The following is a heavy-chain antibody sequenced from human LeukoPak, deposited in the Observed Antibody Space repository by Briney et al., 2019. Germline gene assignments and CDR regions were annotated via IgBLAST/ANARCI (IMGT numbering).Heavy chain of an antibody. V-gene: IGHV3-23*01. CDR1: GFTFSSYA. CDR2: ISGSGGST. CDR3: AKVCANFWSKNYYYYMDV. Sequence: GGSLRLSCAASGFTFSSYAMSWVRQAPGKGLEWVSAISGSGGSTYYADSVKGRFTISRDNSKNTLYLQMNSLRAEDTAVYYCAKVCANFWSKNYYYYMDVWGKGTTVTVSS. J-gene: IGHJ6*03. D-gene: IGHD3-3*01.